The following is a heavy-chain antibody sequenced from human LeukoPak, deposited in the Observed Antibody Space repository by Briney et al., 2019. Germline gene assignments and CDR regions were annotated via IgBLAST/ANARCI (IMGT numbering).Heavy chain of an antibody. Sequence: GGSLRLSCAASGFTFTTYWMSWVRQAPGKGLEWVASIKQDGTEKYYVDSVKGRFTISRDNAKNSLYLQMNSLRAEDTAVYYCARGVFTLDYWAREPWSPSPQ. J-gene: IGHJ4*02. CDR2: IKQDGTEK. CDR3: ARGVFTLDY. CDR1: GFTFTTYW. D-gene: IGHD3-10*01. V-gene: IGHV3-7*03.